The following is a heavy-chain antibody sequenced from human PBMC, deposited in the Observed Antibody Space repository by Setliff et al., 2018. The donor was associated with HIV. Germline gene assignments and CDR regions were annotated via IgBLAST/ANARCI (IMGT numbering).Heavy chain of an antibody. CDR2: ISGGGSTI. J-gene: IGHJ4*02. D-gene: IGHD4-17*01. Sequence: PGESLKISCTASGFSFNDYFMTWIRQAPGKGLEWISYISGGGSTISYADSVKGRFTISRDNANRSMFLQMDNVRPDDTAVYYCAKALTTVTRRAASDFWCQGTLVTVSS. V-gene: IGHV3-11*01. CDR1: GFSFNDYF. CDR3: AKALTTVTRRAASDF.